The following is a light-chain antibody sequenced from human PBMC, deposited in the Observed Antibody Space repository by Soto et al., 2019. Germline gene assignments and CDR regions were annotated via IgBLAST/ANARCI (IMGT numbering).Light chain of an antibody. CDR2: EVR. Sequence: QSVLTQPASVSGSPGQSITISCSGTTNDIGGYNYVSWYQHHPGKVPKVIIYEVRNRPSGVSNCFSGSKSGNTASLTISGLQAEDEADYYCCSYTISATLVFGGGTKVTVL. CDR3: CSYTISATLV. J-gene: IGLJ3*02. V-gene: IGLV2-14*01. CDR1: TNDIGGYNY.